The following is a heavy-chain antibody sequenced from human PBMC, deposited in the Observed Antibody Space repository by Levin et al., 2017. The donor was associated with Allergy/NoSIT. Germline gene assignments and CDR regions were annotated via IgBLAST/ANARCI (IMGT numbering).Heavy chain of an antibody. Sequence: SLKISCAASGFTFDDYAMHWVRQPPGKGLEWVSGINWNSGSMGYADSVKGRFTISRDNANNSLYLQMNSLRPEDTALYYCAKGTYSAWNTFDSWGQGTPVTVSS. CDR1: GFTFDDYA. CDR3: AKGTYSAWNTFDS. D-gene: IGHD1/OR15-1a*01. J-gene: IGHJ4*02. V-gene: IGHV3-9*01. CDR2: INWNSGSM.